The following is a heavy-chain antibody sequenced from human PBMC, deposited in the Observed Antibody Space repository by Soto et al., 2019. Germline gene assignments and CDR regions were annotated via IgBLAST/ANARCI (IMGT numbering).Heavy chain of an antibody. V-gene: IGHV4-39*01. CDR2: IYYSGST. Sequence: QLQLQESGPGLVKPSETLSLTCTVSGGSISSSNYYWGWIRQPPGKGLEWIGSIYYSGSTSYNSSLKSRGTISVDTSKNQFALRLSSVTAADTAVYDCASPTLGAFDIWGQGTMVTVSS. CDR3: ASPTLGAFDI. CDR1: GGSISSSNYY. J-gene: IGHJ3*02. D-gene: IGHD3-16*01.